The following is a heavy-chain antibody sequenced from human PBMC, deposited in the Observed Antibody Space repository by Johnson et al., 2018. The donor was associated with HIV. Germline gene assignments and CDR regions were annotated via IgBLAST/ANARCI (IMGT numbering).Heavy chain of an antibody. CDR2: IKSNSDGGAA. CDR1: GFTFSSYA. J-gene: IGHJ3*01. D-gene: IGHD3-10*01. V-gene: IGHV3-15*01. Sequence: EVQLVESGGGLVQPGGSLRLSCAASGFTFSSYAMSWVRQAPGKGLEWVGRIKSNSDGGAADYAAPVKDRFSISRDDSKKTLFLEMNSLETEDTGVYYCTTRRSGESSGSYSLLFAFDLWGQGTMVTVSA. CDR3: TTRRSGESSGSYSLLFAFDL.